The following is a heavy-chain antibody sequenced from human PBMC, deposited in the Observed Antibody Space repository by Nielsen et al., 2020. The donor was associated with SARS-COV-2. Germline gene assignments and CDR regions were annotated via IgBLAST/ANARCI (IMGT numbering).Heavy chain of an antibody. D-gene: IGHD6-19*01. Sequence: SQTLSLICAILGDSVSSNSAAWNWLRQSPSRGLEWLGRTYYRSKWYNDYAVSVKSRITINPDTSKNQFSLQLNSVTPEDTAVYYCAREWSGIAVAGDFDYWGQGTLVTVSS. CDR2: TYYRSKWYN. V-gene: IGHV6-1*01. CDR3: AREWSGIAVAGDFDY. CDR1: GDSVSSNSAA. J-gene: IGHJ4*02.